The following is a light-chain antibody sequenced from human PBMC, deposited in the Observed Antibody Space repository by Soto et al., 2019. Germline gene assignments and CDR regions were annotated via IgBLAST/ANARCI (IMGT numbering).Light chain of an antibody. Sequence: DLVMTQSPLSLPVTPGEAASISCRSSRSLLHSNGYNFLDWYLQKPGQSPQILINLGSNRSSGVPDRFSGSGSGTDFTLKISRVEAEDVGVYYCMQALQSPRTFGQGTKVEIK. CDR2: LGS. CDR3: MQALQSPRT. J-gene: IGKJ1*01. V-gene: IGKV2-28*01. CDR1: RSLLHSNGYNF.